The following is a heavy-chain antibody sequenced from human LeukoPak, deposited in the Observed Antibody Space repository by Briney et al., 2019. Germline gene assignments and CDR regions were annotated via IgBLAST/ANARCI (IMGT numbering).Heavy chain of an antibody. CDR2: INHSGST. V-gene: IGHV4-34*01. CDR1: GGSFSGYY. D-gene: IGHD3-3*01. J-gene: IGHJ4*02. Sequence: PSETLSLTCAVYGGSFSGYYWSWIRQPPGKGLEWIGEINHSGSTNYNPSLKSRVTISVDTSKNQFSLKLSSVTAADTAVYYCARLARRDYDFWRGYFPAQVFDYWGQGTLVTVSS. CDR3: ARLARRDYDFWRGYFPAQVFDY.